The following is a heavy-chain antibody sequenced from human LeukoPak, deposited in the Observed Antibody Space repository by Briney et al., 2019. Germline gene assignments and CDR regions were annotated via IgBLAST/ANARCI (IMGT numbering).Heavy chain of an antibody. CDR1: GYSFTSNV. V-gene: IGHV1-18*01. CDR2: ISAYNGNT. Sequence: GASVKVSCKASGYSFTSNVISWVRQAPGQGLEWMGWISAYNGNTNYAQKLQGRVTMTTDTSTSTAYMELRSLRSDDTAVYYCAKGGSGWPDLDYWGQGTLVTVSS. CDR3: AKGGSGWPDLDY. D-gene: IGHD6-19*01. J-gene: IGHJ4*02.